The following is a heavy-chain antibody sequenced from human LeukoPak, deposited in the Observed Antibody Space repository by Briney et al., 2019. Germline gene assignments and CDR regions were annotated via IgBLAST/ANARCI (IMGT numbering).Heavy chain of an antibody. CDR1: GGPFSGYY. CDR3: ARGRASYDFWSGYLFDY. J-gene: IGHJ4*02. D-gene: IGHD3-3*01. Sequence: SETLSLTCAVYGGPFSGYYWSWIRQSPGKGLEWIGEINHSGSTNYNPSLKSRVTISVDTSKNQFSLKLSSVTAADAAAYYCARGRASYDFWSGYLFDYWGQGTLVTVSS. V-gene: IGHV4-34*01. CDR2: INHSGST.